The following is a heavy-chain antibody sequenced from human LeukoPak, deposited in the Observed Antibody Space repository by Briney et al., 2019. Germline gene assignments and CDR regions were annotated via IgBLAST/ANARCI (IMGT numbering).Heavy chain of an antibody. J-gene: IGHJ5*02. D-gene: IGHD6-19*01. CDR1: GFTFSSYW. CDR2: INSDGSST. V-gene: IGHV3-74*01. CDR3: ARAHSSGWSSWFDP. Sequence: GGSLRLSCAASGFTFSSYWMHWVRHAQGKGLVWVSRINSDGSSTSYADSVKGRFTISRDNAKNTLYLQMNSLRAEDTAVYYFARAHSSGWSSWFDPWGQGTLVTVPS.